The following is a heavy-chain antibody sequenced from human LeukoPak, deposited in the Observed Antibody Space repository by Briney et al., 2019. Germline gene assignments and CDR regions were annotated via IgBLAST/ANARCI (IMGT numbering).Heavy chain of an antibody. Sequence: PWGSLRLSCAASGFTFSSYWMHWVRQAPGKGLVWVSRINTDGSSTSYTDSVKGRFTISRDNAKNTLYLQMNSLRAEDTAVYYCARVSLDYGDYHWFDPWGQGTLVTVPS. J-gene: IGHJ5*02. D-gene: IGHD4-17*01. CDR1: GFTFSSYW. CDR3: ARVSLDYGDYHWFDP. V-gene: IGHV3-74*01. CDR2: INTDGSST.